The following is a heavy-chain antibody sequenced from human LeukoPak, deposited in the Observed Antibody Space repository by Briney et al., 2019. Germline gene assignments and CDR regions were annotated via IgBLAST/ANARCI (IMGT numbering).Heavy chain of an antibody. J-gene: IGHJ4*02. Sequence: ASVKVSCKASGYTFTSYGISWVRQAPGQGLEWMGWISAYNGNTNYAQKLQGRVTMTTDTSTSTAYMELRSLRSDDTAVYYCAREEGLYCSSTSCSHFDYWGQGTLVTVSS. V-gene: IGHV1-18*01. CDR3: AREEGLYCSSTSCSHFDY. CDR2: ISAYNGNT. CDR1: GYTFTSYG. D-gene: IGHD2-2*01.